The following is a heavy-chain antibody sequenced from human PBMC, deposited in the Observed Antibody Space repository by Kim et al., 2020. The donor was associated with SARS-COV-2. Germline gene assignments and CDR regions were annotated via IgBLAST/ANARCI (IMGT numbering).Heavy chain of an antibody. CDR2: FYYTGTM. D-gene: IGHD3-16*01. CDR1: GGSFSTSSYY. CDR3: ARRSRGEGFPGY. J-gene: IGHJ4*02. Sequence: SETLSLTCTVSGGSFSTSSYYWDWIRQPPGKGLEWIGGFYYTGTMYFNPSLKSRVTISVDTSKKQFSLKLTSVTAADTAVYYCARRSRGEGFPGYWGQGT. V-gene: IGHV4-39*01.